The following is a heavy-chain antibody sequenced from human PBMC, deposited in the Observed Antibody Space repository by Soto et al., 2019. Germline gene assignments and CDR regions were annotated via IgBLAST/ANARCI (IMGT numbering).Heavy chain of an antibody. CDR2: INPNSGGT. CDR1: GYTFTAHC. Sequence: QVQLVQSGAEVKKPGASVKVSCKTSGYTFTAHCIHWVRQAPGQGLEWMGWINPNSGGTTYAQKFHARVTMTTDTSISTAYMELSGLTSDDTAVYYCAREHNLTMNYGLDVWGQGTTVTVS. CDR3: AREHNLTMNYGLDV. D-gene: IGHD3-22*01. V-gene: IGHV1-2*02. J-gene: IGHJ6*02.